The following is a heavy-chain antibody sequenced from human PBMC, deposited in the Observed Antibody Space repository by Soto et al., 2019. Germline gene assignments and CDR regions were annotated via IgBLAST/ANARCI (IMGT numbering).Heavy chain of an antibody. J-gene: IGHJ6*02. V-gene: IGHV1-8*02. D-gene: IGHD5-18*01. CDR3: TRWLGYSAGSDV. Sequence: QVQLVQSGAEVKRPGASVTVSCKASGYSFTNDDISWVRRATGQGLEWMGWMSPKTGNTAFAQKFQGRVTMTRNTSITTAYMELTSLRSDDTAVYYCTRWLGYSAGSDVWGQGTTVTVSS. CDR2: MSPKTGNT. CDR1: GYSFTNDD.